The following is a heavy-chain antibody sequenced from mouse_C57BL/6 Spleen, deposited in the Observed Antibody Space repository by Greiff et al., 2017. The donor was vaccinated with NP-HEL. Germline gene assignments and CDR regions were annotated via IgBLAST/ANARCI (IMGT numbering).Heavy chain of an antibody. V-gene: IGHV2-5*01. D-gene: IGHD2-1*01. Sequence: VQLKESGPGLVQPSQSLSITCTVSGFSLTSYGVHWVRQSPGKGLEWLGVIWRGGSTDYNAAFMSRLSITKDNSKSQVFFKMNSLQADDTAIYYCAKNKDGNRYAMDYWGQGTSVTVSS. CDR1: GFSLTSYG. J-gene: IGHJ4*01. CDR2: IWRGGST. CDR3: AKNKDGNRYAMDY.